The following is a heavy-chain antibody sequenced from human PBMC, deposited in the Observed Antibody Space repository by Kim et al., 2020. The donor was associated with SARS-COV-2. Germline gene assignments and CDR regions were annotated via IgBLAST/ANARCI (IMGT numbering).Heavy chain of an antibody. Sequence: YGDSVKGRFTISRDDAKNSLSLQMDSLGAEDTAVYYCARSYASGRYCPLGNWGQGTLVTVAS. V-gene: IGHV3-21*01. CDR3: ARSYASGRYCPLGN. D-gene: IGHD3-10*01. J-gene: IGHJ4*02.